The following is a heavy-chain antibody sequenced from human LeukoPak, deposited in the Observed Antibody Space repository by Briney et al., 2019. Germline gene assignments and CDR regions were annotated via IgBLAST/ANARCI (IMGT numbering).Heavy chain of an antibody. CDR1: GFSFSTYT. V-gene: IGHV3-21*01. D-gene: IGHD2-2*01. Sequence: GGSLRLSCAASGFSFSTYTMNWVRQAPGKGLEWVSSISSSSSYIYYADSVKGRFTISRDNAKNSLYLQMNSLRAEDTAMYYCARERRAYCSNTRCPYYFDYWGQGTLVTVSS. J-gene: IGHJ4*02. CDR3: ARERRAYCSNTRCPYYFDY. CDR2: ISSSSSYI.